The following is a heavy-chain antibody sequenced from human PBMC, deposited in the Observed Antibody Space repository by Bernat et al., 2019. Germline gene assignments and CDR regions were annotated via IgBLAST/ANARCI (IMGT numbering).Heavy chain of an antibody. J-gene: IGHJ5*02. CDR3: ARGGRIAARPGYGNWFDP. CDR2: INPNSGGT. D-gene: IGHD6-6*01. CDR1: GYTFTGYY. Sequence: QVQLVQSGAEVKKPGASVKVSCKASGYTFTGYYMHWVRQAPGQGLEWMGRINPNSGGTNYAQKFQGRVTMTRDTSISPAYMELSRLRSDDTAVYYCARGGRIAARPGYGNWFDPWGQGTLVTVSS. V-gene: IGHV1-2*06.